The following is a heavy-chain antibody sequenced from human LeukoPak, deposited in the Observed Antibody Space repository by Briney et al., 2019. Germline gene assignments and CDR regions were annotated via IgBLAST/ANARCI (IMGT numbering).Heavy chain of an antibody. Sequence: PSETLSLTCTVSGGSISSYYWSWIRQPPGKGLEGIGYIYYSGSTNYNPSLKSRVTISVDTSKKQFSLKLSSVTAADTAVYYCARARYPYYYGSGSLGYWGQGTLVTVSS. CDR3: ARARYPYYYGSGSLGY. CDR1: GGSISSYY. D-gene: IGHD3-10*01. J-gene: IGHJ4*02. V-gene: IGHV4-59*01. CDR2: IYYSGST.